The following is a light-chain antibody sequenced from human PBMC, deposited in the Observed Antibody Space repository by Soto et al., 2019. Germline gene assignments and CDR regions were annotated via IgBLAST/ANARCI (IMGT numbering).Light chain of an antibody. CDR2: AAS. CDR1: QSITTY. Sequence: DIQMTQSPSSLSASVGDRVTITCRASQSITTYLNWYQQKPGKAHKLLIYAASTLQSGVPSRSSGRGSGTDFTLTISSLQPKDFATYYCQQSYNTPRSFAQGTKVEIK. J-gene: IGKJ1*01. CDR3: QQSYNTPRS. V-gene: IGKV1-39*01.